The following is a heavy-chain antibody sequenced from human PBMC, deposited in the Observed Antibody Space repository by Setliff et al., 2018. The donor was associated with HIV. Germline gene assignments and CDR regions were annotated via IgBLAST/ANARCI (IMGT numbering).Heavy chain of an antibody. CDR2: IYWDDDV. Sequence: SGPTLVNPTQTLTLTCTFSGFSLSTSGVGVGWIRQPPGKALEWLALIYWDDDVRYNPPLKGRLTVTKATSNNHVVLIMSHMDPEDTATYFCAHVNSFRSVYFDSWGEGMLVTVSS. V-gene: IGHV2-5*02. J-gene: IGHJ4*01. CDR3: AHVNSFRSVYFDS. CDR1: GFSLSTSGVG. D-gene: IGHD3-10*01.